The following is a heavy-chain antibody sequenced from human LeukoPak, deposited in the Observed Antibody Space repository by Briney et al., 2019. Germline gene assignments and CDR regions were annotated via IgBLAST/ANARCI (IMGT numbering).Heavy chain of an antibody. V-gene: IGHV1-46*01. J-gene: IGHJ6*02. CDR1: GYTFTSYY. CDR2: INPSGGST. Sequence: ASVKVSCKASGYTFTSYYMHWVRQAPGQGLEWMGIINPSGGSTSYAQKFQGRVTMTRDTSTSTVYMELSSLRSEDTAVYYCARESWGGRSGLYYYYGMDVGGQGTTVTVSS. CDR3: ARESWGGRSGLYYYYGMDV. D-gene: IGHD3-3*01.